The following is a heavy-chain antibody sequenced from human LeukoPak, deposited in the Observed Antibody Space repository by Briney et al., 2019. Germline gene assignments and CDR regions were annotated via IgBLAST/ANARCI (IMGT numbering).Heavy chain of an antibody. CDR3: AKGAASRGYTYVAN. V-gene: IGHV3-23*01. CDR2: ISGSGGST. D-gene: IGHD5-18*01. Sequence: RGSLRLSCAASAFTFRSYAMIWVRQAPGKGLEWVSGISGSGGSTYYSDSAKGRFTISRDNSNKTLYLQMNSLRAEDTAVYYCAKGAASRGYTYVANWGQGTLVTVSS. CDR1: AFTFRSYA. J-gene: IGHJ4*02.